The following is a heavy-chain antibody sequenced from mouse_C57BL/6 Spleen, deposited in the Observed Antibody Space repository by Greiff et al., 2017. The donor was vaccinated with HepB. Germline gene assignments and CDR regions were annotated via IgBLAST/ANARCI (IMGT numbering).Heavy chain of an antibody. CDR2: IYPRSGNT. Sequence: LQESGAELARPGASVKLSCKASGYTFTSYGISWVKQRTGQGLEWIGEIYPRSGNTYYNEKFKGKATLTADKSSSTAYMELRSLTSEDSAVYFCARGGDYYGSSPNYYAMDYWGQGTSVTVSS. J-gene: IGHJ4*01. CDR3: ARGGDYYGSSPNYYAMDY. V-gene: IGHV1-81*01. CDR1: GYTFTSYG. D-gene: IGHD1-1*01.